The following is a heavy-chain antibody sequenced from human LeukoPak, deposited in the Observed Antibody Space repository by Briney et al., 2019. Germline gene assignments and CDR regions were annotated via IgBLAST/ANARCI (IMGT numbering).Heavy chain of an antibody. CDR1: GYNFDTYW. D-gene: IGHD4-17*01. J-gene: IGHJ4*02. CDR2: FYPGDSDT. Sequence: GESLKISCQGSGYNFDTYWIGRVRQMPGKGPEYMGIFYPGDSDTRYSPSFRGKVTISFDKSIRIAYLHWTSLKASATAMYYCARAPTSVSNPYFFDSWGQGTLVTVSS. CDR3: ARAPTSVSNPYFFDS. V-gene: IGHV5-51*01.